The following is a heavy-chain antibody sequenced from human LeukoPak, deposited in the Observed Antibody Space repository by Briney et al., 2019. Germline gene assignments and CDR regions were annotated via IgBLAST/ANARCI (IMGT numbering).Heavy chain of an antibody. CDR1: GGSFSGYY. V-gene: IGHV4-34*01. CDR3: AREALIAAAVNWFDP. D-gene: IGHD6-13*01. CDR2: INHSGST. J-gene: IGHJ5*02. Sequence: SETLSLTCAVYGGSFSGYYWSWIRQPPGKGLEWIGEINHSGSTNCNPSLKSRVTISVDTSKNQFSLKLSSVTAADTAVYYCAREALIAAAVNWFDPWGQGTLVTVSS.